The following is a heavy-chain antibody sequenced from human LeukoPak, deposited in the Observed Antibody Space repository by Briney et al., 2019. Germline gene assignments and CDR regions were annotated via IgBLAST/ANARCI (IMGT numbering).Heavy chain of an antibody. Sequence: GGSLRLSCAASXXXXXXXXXXXVXXXXXXXLEWVANIKQDGSEKYYADXVKGRFTISRDNAKSSLYLQLNSLRVEDTAVYHCASTQTFDYWGQGTLVTVPS. CDR2: IKQDGSEK. CDR3: ASTQTFDY. J-gene: IGHJ4*02. V-gene: IGHV3-7*05. CDR1: XXXXXXXX.